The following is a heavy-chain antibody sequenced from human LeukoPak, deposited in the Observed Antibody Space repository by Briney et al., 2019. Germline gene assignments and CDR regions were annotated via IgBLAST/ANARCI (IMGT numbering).Heavy chain of an antibody. J-gene: IGHJ6*02. CDR1: GLMFHDYA. Sequence: PGGSLRLSCAAPGLMFHDYAIHWVRQAPGKGLEWVSSISSSSSYIYYADSVKGRFTISRDNAKNSLYLQMNSLRAEDTAVYYCARDEADYYYGMDVWGQGTTVTVSS. V-gene: IGHV3-21*01. CDR3: ARDEADYYYGMDV. CDR2: ISSSSSYI.